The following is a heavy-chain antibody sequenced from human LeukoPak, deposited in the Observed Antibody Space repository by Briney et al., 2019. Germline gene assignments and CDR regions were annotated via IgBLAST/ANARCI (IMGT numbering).Heavy chain of an antibody. J-gene: IGHJ4*02. Sequence: PGGSLRLSCAASGFTFSSYWMHWVRQAPGKGLVWVSRINSDGNITTYADSVKGRFTISRDNAKNTLYLQMNSLRAEDTTVYYCAGESSGSRYFDYWGQGTLVTVSS. CDR2: INSDGNIT. CDR3: AGESSGSRYFDY. V-gene: IGHV3-74*01. D-gene: IGHD6-19*01. CDR1: GFTFSSYW.